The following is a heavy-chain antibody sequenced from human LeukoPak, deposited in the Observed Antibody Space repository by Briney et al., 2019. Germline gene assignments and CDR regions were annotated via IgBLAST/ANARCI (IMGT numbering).Heavy chain of an antibody. J-gene: IGHJ4*02. D-gene: IGHD2/OR15-2a*01. CDR3: ARERVTTTSFDY. CDR2: IKQDGGSK. Sequence: GGSLRLSCAATGFTFTNYWMNWLRQAPGKGLEWVANIKQDGGSKNYVDSVKGRFTISRDNAKNSLYLQMNNLRVEDTAVYYCARERVTTTSFDYWGQGVLVTVSS. V-gene: IGHV3-7*01. CDR1: GFTFTNYW.